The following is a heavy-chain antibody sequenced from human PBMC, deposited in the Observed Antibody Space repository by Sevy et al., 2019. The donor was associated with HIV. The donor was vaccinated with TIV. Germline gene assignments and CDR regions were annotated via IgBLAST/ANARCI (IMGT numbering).Heavy chain of an antibody. D-gene: IGHD3-22*01. V-gene: IGHV3-53*01. CDR1: GFTVSSNY. CDR3: ARDRVTYYYDSSGDYTSGYGMDV. CDR2: IYSGDRT. J-gene: IGHJ6*02. Sequence: GGSLRLSCAASGFTVSSNYMSWVRQAPGKGLEWVSVIYSGDRTDYADSVKGQFTISRDNPKNTRYLEMNSLGAEETAVYYGARDRVTYYYDSSGDYTSGYGMDVWGQGTTVTVSS.